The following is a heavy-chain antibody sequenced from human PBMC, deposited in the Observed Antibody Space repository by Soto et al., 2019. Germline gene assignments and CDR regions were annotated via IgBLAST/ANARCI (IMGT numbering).Heavy chain of an antibody. Sequence: QVQLQESGPGLVKPTETLSLICTVSGVSVSSGSYFWSWIRQPPGKGLEWIAYVYYSGNTNFNPSLKSRVPLSLDASKNQLSLKLSSVTAADTAIYYFAREGQLWLESNYWGQGTLVTVSS. V-gene: IGHV4-61*01. CDR2: VYYSGNT. D-gene: IGHD3-10*01. CDR1: GVSVSSGSYF. J-gene: IGHJ4*02. CDR3: AREGQLWLESNY.